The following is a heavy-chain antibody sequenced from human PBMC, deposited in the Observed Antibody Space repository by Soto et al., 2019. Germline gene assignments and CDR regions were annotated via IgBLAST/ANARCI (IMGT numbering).Heavy chain of an antibody. Sequence: GASVKVSCKASGYTFTNYYMHWVRQAPGQGLEWMGIINPSGGSTSYAQKFQGRVTMTSDTSTSTVYMKLTSLRSEDTAVYYCARDPIQYYYGSGKSYYFDYWGQGTLVTVSS. D-gene: IGHD3-10*01. CDR2: INPSGGST. V-gene: IGHV1-46*03. CDR1: GYTFTNYY. J-gene: IGHJ4*02. CDR3: ARDPIQYYYGSGKSYYFDY.